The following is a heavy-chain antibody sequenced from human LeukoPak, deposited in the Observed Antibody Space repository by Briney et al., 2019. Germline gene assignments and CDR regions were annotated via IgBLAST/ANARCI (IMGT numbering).Heavy chain of an antibody. J-gene: IGHJ5*02. CDR3: ARHYCTSPTSCYRFDP. D-gene: IGHD2-8*01. CDR1: GGSLSYYH. CDR2: IYDSGST. V-gene: IGHV4-59*08. Sequence: SETLSLTCTVSGGSLSYYHWSWIRQPPGKGPEWMGYIYDSGSTNYNPSLKGRVTISVDTSRNQFALNLSSVTAADTAVYYCARHYCTSPTSCYRFDPWGQGTLVTVSS.